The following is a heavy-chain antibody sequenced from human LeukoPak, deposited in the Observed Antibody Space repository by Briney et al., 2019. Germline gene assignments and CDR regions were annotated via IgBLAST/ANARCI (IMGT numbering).Heavy chain of an antibody. CDR2: ISISSSYT. V-gene: IGHV3-21*04. CDR1: GFTFSTYT. Sequence: PGGSLRLSCAASGFTFSTYTMDWVRQAPGKGLEWVSYISISSSYTYYADSVKGRFTISRDNAKNSLYLQMNSLRAEDTAVYYCAKALSRSSGWYPFDYWGQGTLVTVSS. D-gene: IGHD6-19*01. CDR3: AKALSRSSGWYPFDY. J-gene: IGHJ4*02.